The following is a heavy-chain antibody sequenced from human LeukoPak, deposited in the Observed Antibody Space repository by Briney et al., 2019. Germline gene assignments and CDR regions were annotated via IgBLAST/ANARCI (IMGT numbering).Heavy chain of an antibody. Sequence: SEALSLTCTVSGGPISSDYWSWIRQPAGKGLEWIGHIYTSGSTNYNPSLKSRVTISVDKSKNQFSLKLSFVTAADTAVYYCARSRYSSSSGLDFDYWGQGTLVTVSS. CDR3: ARSRYSSSSGLDFDY. D-gene: IGHD6-6*01. J-gene: IGHJ4*02. CDR2: IYTSGST. V-gene: IGHV4-4*07. CDR1: GGPISSDY.